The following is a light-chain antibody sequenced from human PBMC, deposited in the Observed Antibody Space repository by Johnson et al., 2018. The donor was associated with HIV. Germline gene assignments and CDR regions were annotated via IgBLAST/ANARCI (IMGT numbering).Light chain of an antibody. CDR1: SSNIGNNY. V-gene: IGLV1-51*02. CDR3: GTWHSALRCGGV. CDR2: ENN. Sequence: QSVLTQPPSVSAAPGQKVTISCSGSSSNIGNNYVSWYQQFPGTAPKLLIYENNKRPSGIPDRFSGSKSGTSATLGITGLQTGDEADYYCGTWHSALRCGGVFGTGTMVTVL. J-gene: IGLJ1*01.